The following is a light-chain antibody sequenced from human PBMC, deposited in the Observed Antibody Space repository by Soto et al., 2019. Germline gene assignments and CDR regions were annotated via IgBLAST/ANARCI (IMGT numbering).Light chain of an antibody. CDR3: LSYTSANTRV. Sequence: QSVLTQPPSVSAAPGQKVTISCSGSSSNIGNNYVSWYQQLPGTAPKLLIYDNNKRPSGIPDRFSGSKSGNTASLTISGLQPEDEADYYCLSYTSANTRVFGGGTKVTVL. CDR1: SSNIGNNY. CDR2: DNN. V-gene: IGLV1-51*01. J-gene: IGLJ3*02.